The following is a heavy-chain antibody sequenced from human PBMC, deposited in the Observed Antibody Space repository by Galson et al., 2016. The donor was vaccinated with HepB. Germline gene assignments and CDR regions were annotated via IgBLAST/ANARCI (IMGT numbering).Heavy chain of an antibody. D-gene: IGHD2-2*01. CDR2: IRSETYGGTT. Sequence: SLRLSCAASGFIFGDYAMNWFRQAPGKGLEWIGFIRSETYGGTTEYAASVKGRFTISRDDSKSITYVHMNSLKIEDTAVYYCSRGGGFRCSLSSCYSAHHSYFDYWGRGTLVSVSS. CDR3: SRGGGFRCSLSSCYSAHHSYFDY. CDR1: GFIFGDYA. J-gene: IGHJ4*02. V-gene: IGHV3-49*03.